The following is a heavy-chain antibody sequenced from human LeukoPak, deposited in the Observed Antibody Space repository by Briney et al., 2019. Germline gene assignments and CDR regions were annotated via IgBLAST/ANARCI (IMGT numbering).Heavy chain of an antibody. D-gene: IGHD5-12*01. CDR3: ARADYSGYDGFDY. CDR2: MNPNSGNT. CDR1: GYTFTSYD. V-gene: IGHV1-8*01. J-gene: IGHJ4*02. Sequence: ASVKASCKASGYTFTSYDINWVRQATGQGLEWMGWMNPNSGNTGYAQKLQGRVTMTRNTSISTAYMELSSLRSEDTAVYYCARADYSGYDGFDYWGQGTLVTVSS.